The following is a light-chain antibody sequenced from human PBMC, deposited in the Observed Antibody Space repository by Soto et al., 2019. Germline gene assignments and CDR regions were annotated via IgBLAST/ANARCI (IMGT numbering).Light chain of an antibody. J-gene: IGKJ4*01. CDR3: QQRYRTPPT. CDR1: QSISSS. V-gene: IGKV1-39*01. CDR2: AAS. Sequence: DIQMTQSPSSLSASVGDRVTITCRASQSISSSLKWYQQKPGTAPKLLIYAASSLQSGVPSRFSGSGSGADFTLTISSLQPEDFATDYCQQRYRTPPTCGGGTKVDIK.